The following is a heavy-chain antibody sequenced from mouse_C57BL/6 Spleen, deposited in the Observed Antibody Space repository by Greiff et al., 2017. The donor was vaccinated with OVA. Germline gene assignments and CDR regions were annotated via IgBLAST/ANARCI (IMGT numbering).Heavy chain of an antibody. CDR2: IHPNSGST. J-gene: IGHJ2*01. CDR3: ARSGWLGDY. V-gene: IGHV1-64*01. CDR1: GYTFTSYW. D-gene: IGHD2-3*01. Sequence: LQQPGAELVQPGASVTLSCKASGYTFTSYWMHWVKQRPGQGLEWIGMIHPNSGSTNYNEKFKSKATLTVDKSSSTAYMQLSSLTSEDSAVYYCARSGWLGDYWGQGTTLTVSS.